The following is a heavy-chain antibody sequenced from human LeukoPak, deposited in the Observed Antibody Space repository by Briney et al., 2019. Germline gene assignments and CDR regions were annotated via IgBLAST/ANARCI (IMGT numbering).Heavy chain of an antibody. CDR2: IYYSGST. D-gene: IGHD3-22*01. CDR3: ARGGEYYDSSGYYDY. CDR1: GGSISSSSYY. V-gene: IGHV4-39*07. J-gene: IGHJ4*02. Sequence: SETLSLTCTVSGGSISSSSYYWGWIRQPPGKGLEWIGSIYYSGSTYYNPSLKSRVTISVDTSKNQFSLKLSSVTAADTAVYYCARGGEYYDSSGYYDYWGQGTLVTVSS.